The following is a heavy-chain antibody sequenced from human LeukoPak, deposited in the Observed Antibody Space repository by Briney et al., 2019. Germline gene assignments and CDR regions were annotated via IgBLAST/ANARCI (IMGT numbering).Heavy chain of an antibody. J-gene: IGHJ5*02. D-gene: IGHD4-11*01. CDR2: VDPEDGET. CDR1: GYTFIDYY. Sequence: GATVEISCKAFGYTFIDYYIHWVKEAPGKGLEWMGRVDPEDGETTYAEKFQGRVTITADTSTDTAYMELNNLRSEDAAVYYCATMTTFDPWGQGTLVTVSP. CDR3: ATMTTFDP. V-gene: IGHV1-69-2*01.